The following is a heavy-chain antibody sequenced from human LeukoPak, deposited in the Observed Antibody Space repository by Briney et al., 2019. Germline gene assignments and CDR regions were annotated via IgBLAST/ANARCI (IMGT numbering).Heavy chain of an antibody. CDR2: INPSGDTT. V-gene: IGHV1-46*01. D-gene: IGHD6-13*01. J-gene: IGHJ5*02. CDR3: ARDNSDTVKGDYSSTSYWWFDP. Sequence: VASVKVSCKAAGFTFSSYYMHWVRQAPGQGLEWMGIINPSGDTTNHAQKFQGRVTMTRDTSTSTVYMEVSSLRSEDTAVYYCARDNSDTVKGDYSSTSYWWFDPWGQGTLVTVSS. CDR1: GFTFSSYY.